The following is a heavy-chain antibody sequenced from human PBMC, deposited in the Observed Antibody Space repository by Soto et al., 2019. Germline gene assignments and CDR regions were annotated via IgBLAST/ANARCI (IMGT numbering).Heavy chain of an antibody. D-gene: IGHD6-13*01. Sequence: QVQLVQSGAEVKKPGASVKVSCKASGYTFTSYAMHWVRQAPGQRLEWMGWINAGNGNTKYSQKFQGRVTITRDTSASTAYMELSSLRSEDTAVYYCARATGYSSSQNCFDPWGQGTLVTVSS. J-gene: IGHJ5*02. CDR3: ARATGYSSSQNCFDP. CDR2: INAGNGNT. CDR1: GYTFTSYA. V-gene: IGHV1-3*01.